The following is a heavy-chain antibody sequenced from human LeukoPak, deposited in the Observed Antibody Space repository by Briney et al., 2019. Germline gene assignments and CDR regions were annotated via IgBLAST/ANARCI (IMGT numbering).Heavy chain of an antibody. CDR3: ARDNRIYSPFDY. V-gene: IGHV1-3*01. Sequence: ASVKVSCKASGYSFTSYAMHWVRQAPGQRLEWMGWVNAGNGNTKYSQKFQGRVTITRDTSATTAYMALSSLGSEDTAVYYCARDNRIYSPFDYWGQSTLVTVSS. D-gene: IGHD2-21*01. CDR2: VNAGNGNT. J-gene: IGHJ4*02. CDR1: GYSFTSYA.